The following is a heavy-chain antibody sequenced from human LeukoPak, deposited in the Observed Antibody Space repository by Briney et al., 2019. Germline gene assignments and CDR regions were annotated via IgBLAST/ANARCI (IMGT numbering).Heavy chain of an antibody. CDR3: ARDVYSSGWYRWFDP. CDR1: GGSISSSSYY. D-gene: IGHD6-19*01. CDR2: IYYSGST. Sequence: SETLSLTCTVSGGSISSSSYYWGWIRQPPGEGLEWIGSIYYSGSTYYNPSLKSRVTISVDTSKNQFSLKLSSVTAADTAVYYCARDVYSSGWYRWFDPWGQGTLVTVSS. V-gene: IGHV4-39*07. J-gene: IGHJ5*02.